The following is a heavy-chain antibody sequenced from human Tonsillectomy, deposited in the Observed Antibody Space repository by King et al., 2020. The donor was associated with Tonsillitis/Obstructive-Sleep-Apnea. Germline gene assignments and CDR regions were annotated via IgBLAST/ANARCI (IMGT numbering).Heavy chain of an antibody. CDR3: ARDSGGVTRRYYGMDV. CDR1: GFTFRSYS. D-gene: IGHD3-10*01. V-gene: IGHV3-30*04. J-gene: IGHJ6*02. Sequence: VQLVESGGGVVQPGRSLRLSCAASGFTFRSYSMHWVRQAPGKGLEWVAVISYDGSNKYYADSVKGRFTISRDNSKNTLYVQMNSLRAEDTAVYYCARDSGGVTRRYYGMDVWGQGTTVTVSS. CDR2: ISYDGSNK.